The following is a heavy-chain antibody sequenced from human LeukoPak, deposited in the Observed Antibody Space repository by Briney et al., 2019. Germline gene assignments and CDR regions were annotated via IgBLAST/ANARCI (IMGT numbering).Heavy chain of an antibody. CDR3: ARMVNIAAGGPDY. D-gene: IGHD6-13*01. CDR1: GYSFTSYW. CDR2: IYPGDSDT. Sequence: GESLQISCKGSGYSFTSYWIGWVRQMPGKGLEWMGIIYPGDSDTRYSPSFQGQVTISADKSISTAYLQWSSLKASDTAMYYCARMVNIAAGGPDYWGRGTLVTVSS. J-gene: IGHJ4*02. V-gene: IGHV5-51*01.